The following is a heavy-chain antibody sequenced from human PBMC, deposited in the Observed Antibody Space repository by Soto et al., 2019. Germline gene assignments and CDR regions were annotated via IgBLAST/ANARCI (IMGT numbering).Heavy chain of an antibody. CDR2: ISAYNGNT. CDR1: GYTLTSYG. J-gene: IGHJ4*02. D-gene: IGHD5-12*01. V-gene: IGHV1-18*01. Sequence: ASVKVSCKASGYTLTSYGISWVRQAPGQGLEWMGWISAYNGNTNYAQKLQGRVTMTTDTSTSTAYMELRSLRSDDTAVYYCARIASRDGYNLYYFDYWGQGTLVAVSS. CDR3: ARIASRDGYNLYYFDY.